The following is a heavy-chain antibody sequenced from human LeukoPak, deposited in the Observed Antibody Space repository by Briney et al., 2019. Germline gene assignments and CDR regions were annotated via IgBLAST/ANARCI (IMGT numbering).Heavy chain of an antibody. CDR1: GGSFSGYY. V-gene: IGHV4-34*01. D-gene: IGHD6-6*01. Sequence: SETLSLTCAVYGGSFSGYYWSWIRQPPGKGLEWIGEINHSGSTNYNPSLKSRVTISVDTSKNQFSLKLSSVTAADTAVYYCARGDRIAARSLRPWRQGTMVTVSS. J-gene: IGHJ5*02. CDR3: ARGDRIAARSLRP. CDR2: INHSGST.